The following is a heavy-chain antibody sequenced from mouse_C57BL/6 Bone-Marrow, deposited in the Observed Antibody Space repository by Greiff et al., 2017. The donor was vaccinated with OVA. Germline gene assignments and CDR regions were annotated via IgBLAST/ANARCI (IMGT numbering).Heavy chain of an antibody. D-gene: IGHD2-3*01. CDR3: ARDGYYVDY. J-gene: IGHJ2*01. CDR1: GFNIKDYY. Sequence: EVKLQQSGAELVKPGASVKLSCTASGFNIKDYYMHWVKQRTEQGLEWIGRIDPEDGETKYAPNFQGKATITADTSSNTAYLQLSSLTSEDTAVYYCARDGYYVDYWGQGTTLTVSS. V-gene: IGHV14-2*01. CDR2: IDPEDGET.